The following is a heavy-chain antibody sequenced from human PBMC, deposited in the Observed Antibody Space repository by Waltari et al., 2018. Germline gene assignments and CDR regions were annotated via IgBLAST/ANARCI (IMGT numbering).Heavy chain of an antibody. CDR1: GFTVSSNY. Sequence: EVQLVETGGGLIQPGGSLRLSCAASGFTVSSNYMSWVRQAPGKGLGWVSVSYSGGSTYYADSVKGRFTISRDNSKNTLYLQMNSLKAEDTAVYHCARVRAGYGDYDYFDYWGQGTLVTVSS. CDR3: ARVRAGYGDYDYFDY. J-gene: IGHJ4*02. CDR2: SYSGGST. D-gene: IGHD4-17*01. V-gene: IGHV3-53*02.